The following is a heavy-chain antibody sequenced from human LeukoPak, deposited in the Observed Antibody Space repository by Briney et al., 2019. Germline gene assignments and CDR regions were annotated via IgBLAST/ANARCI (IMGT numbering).Heavy chain of an antibody. CDR3: VQGGHFDF. J-gene: IGHJ4*02. CDR1: GFSFSVFW. D-gene: IGHD3-16*01. V-gene: IGHV3-7*01. CDR2: INEGGSST. Sequence: GGSLRLSCAASGFSFSVFWMTWGRQAPGKRPEWVPNINEGGSSTYYVDSVRGRFTISRDNGKNLLFLEMNSLRADDTAVYFCVQGGHFDFWGQGAPVTVSS.